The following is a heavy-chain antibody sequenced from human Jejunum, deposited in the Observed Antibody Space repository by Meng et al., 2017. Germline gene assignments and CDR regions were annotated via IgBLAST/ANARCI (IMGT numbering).Heavy chain of an antibody. CDR2: MNPNNGDT. D-gene: IGHD1-26*01. CDR3: AKGEGTTTAFDH. J-gene: IGHJ4*02. V-gene: IGHV1-2*06. CDR1: GYTFTAYY. Sequence: QVHLVQSGAEVKKPGASVTVSCEASGYTFTAYYVHGVRQAPGQGLEWMGRMNPNNGDTNSAQKFQGRVTKTRPTSTAYMDLSSLTSDDTAVYYCAKGEGTTTAFDHWGQGTLVTVSS.